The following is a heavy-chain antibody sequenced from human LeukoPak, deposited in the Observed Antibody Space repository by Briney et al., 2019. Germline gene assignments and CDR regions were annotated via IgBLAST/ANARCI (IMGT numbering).Heavy chain of an antibody. V-gene: IGHV3-21*01. CDR1: GFTFSSYG. J-gene: IGHJ4*02. CDR3: ARDQDSSGYYPVDY. Sequence: PGGSLRLSCAASGFTFSSYGMSWVRQAPGKGLEWVSSISSSSSYIYYADSVKGRFTISRDNAKNSLYLQMNSLRAEDTAVYYCARDQDSSGYYPVDYWGQGTLVTVSS. D-gene: IGHD3-22*01. CDR2: ISSSSSYI.